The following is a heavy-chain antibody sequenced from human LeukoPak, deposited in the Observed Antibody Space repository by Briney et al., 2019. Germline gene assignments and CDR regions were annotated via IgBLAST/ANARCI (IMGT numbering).Heavy chain of an antibody. Sequence: SETLSLTCTVSAGSISSYYWSWIRQPPGKGLEWIGYIYYSGSTNYNPSLKSRVTISGDTSTNQFSLKLSSVTAADTAVYYCAAKGGAFCSSSSWPRWFDSWGQGHLVLVSS. CDR2: IYYSGST. D-gene: IGHD2-2*01. V-gene: IGHV4-59*08. CDR1: AGSISSYY. J-gene: IGHJ5*01. CDR3: AAKGGAFCSSSSWPRWFDS.